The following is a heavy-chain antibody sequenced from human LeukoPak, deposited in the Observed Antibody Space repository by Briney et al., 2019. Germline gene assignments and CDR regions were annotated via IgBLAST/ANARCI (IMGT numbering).Heavy chain of an antibody. Sequence: PGGPLRLSCAASGFTFDDYGMSWVRQAPGKGLEWVSGINWNGGSTGYADSVKGRFTISRDNAKNSLYLQMNSLRAEDTALYYCARGLYSSSWYGSDYWGQGTLVTVSS. CDR1: GFTFDDYG. CDR3: ARGLYSSSWYGSDY. J-gene: IGHJ4*02. CDR2: INWNGGST. D-gene: IGHD6-13*01. V-gene: IGHV3-20*04.